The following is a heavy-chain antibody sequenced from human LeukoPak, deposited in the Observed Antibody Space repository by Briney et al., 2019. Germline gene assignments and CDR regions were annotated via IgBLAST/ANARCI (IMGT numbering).Heavy chain of an antibody. J-gene: IGHJ4*02. CDR1: GFTFSSYG. Sequence: PGGSLRLSCAGSGFTFSSYGMHWVRQAPGKGLEWVAFIRYDGRNKYYAVSVKGRFTISRDNSKNTLYLQMNSLRAEDTAVYYCAKDSGDKSLDYWGQGTLVTVSS. CDR3: AKDSGDKSLDY. V-gene: IGHV3-30*02. D-gene: IGHD4-17*01. CDR2: IRYDGRNK.